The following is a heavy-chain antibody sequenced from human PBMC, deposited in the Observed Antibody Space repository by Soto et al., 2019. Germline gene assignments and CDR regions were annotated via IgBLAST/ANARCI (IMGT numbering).Heavy chain of an antibody. Sequence: QEQVLESGGGLVKPGGTLSLSCSASGFSFSNFFATWIRQVPGKGLEWLSSSSHSGYRKSYADSVRGRFTISRDVATNSVHLDLTNVRDEDSGVYFCARDLTMYGVGGWRYTGMDVWGPGTPVAVSS. J-gene: IGHJ6*01. CDR1: GFSFSNFF. CDR3: ARDLTMYGVGGWRYTGMDV. D-gene: IGHD3-3*01. CDR2: SSHSGYRK. V-gene: IGHV3-11*01.